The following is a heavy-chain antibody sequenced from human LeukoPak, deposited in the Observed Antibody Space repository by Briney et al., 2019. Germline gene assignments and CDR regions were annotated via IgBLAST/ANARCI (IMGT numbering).Heavy chain of an antibody. J-gene: IGHJ4*02. D-gene: IGHD3-16*01. CDR1: GFTFSSYA. V-gene: IGHV3-23*01. CDR3: ARVPVLGGVFDY. Sequence: PGGSLRLSCAASGFTFSSYAMSWVRQAPGKGLEWVSAISGSGGSTYYADSVKGRFTISRDNSKNTLYLQMNSLRAEDTAVYYCARVPVLGGVFDYWGQGTLVTVSS. CDR2: ISGSGGST.